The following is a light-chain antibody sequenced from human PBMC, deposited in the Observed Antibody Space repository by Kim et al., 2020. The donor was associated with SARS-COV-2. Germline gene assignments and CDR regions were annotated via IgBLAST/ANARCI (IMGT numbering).Light chain of an antibody. CDR3: QHYFNFPYT. CDR2: DAS. V-gene: IGKV1-33*01. J-gene: IGKJ2*01. CDR1: ISNY. Sequence: ISNYLNWYQQKSGEGPKLLIYDASSFDTGVPSKFSGRRSGTEFTFTISSLEPEDIGTYFCQHYFNFPYTFGQGTKLEI.